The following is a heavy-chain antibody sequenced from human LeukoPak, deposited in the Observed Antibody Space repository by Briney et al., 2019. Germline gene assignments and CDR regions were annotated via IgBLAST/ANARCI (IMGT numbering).Heavy chain of an antibody. Sequence: SETLSLTCTVSGGSISSYYWSWIRQPPGKGLEWIGYVYYSGSTNYNPSLKSRVTISVDTSKNQFSLKLSSVTAADTAVYYCARSPLRPVRGYFDYWGQGTLVTVSS. CDR1: GGSISSYY. CDR3: ARSPLRPVRGYFDY. J-gene: IGHJ4*02. V-gene: IGHV4-59*01. CDR2: VYYSGST. D-gene: IGHD3-10*01.